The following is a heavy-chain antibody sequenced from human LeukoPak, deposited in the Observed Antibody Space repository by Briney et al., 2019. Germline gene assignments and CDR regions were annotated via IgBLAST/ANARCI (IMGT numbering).Heavy chain of an antibody. V-gene: IGHV4-59*08. CDR2: IYYLGST. CDR1: GGSMSHYY. D-gene: IGHD3-22*01. Sequence: KPSETLSLTCTVSGGSMSHYYWSWIRQPPGKGLEWIGYIYYLGSTNYKPSLKSRVTISIDTSKSQFSLKLSSVTAADTAVYYCARFGSNYYDSSGYYLYWYFDLWGRGTLVTVSS. J-gene: IGHJ2*01. CDR3: ARFGSNYYDSSGYYLYWYFDL.